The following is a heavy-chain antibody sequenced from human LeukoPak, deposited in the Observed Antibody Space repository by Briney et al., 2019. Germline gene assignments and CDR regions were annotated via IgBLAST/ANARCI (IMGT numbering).Heavy chain of an antibody. V-gene: IGHV3-30*18. CDR3: AKSIGIVGLLDY. Sequence: GGSLRLSCAASGFTFSSYGMPWVRQAPGKGLEWVAVISYDGSNKYYADSVKGRFTISRDNSKNTLYLQMNSLRAGDTAVYYCAKSIGIVGLLDYWGQGTLVTVSS. D-gene: IGHD3/OR15-3a*01. J-gene: IGHJ4*02. CDR1: GFTFSSYG. CDR2: ISYDGSNK.